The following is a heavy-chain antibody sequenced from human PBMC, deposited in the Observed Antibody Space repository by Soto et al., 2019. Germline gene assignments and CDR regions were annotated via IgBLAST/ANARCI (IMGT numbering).Heavy chain of an antibody. CDR2: INGRGNYI. D-gene: IGHD1-26*01. V-gene: IGHV3-21*01. J-gene: IGHJ4*02. Sequence: EVLLVESGGGLVKPGGSLRLSCAASGFTFSTYNMNWVRQAPGKGLEWVSSINGRGNYIYYTDAVKGRFTISRDNAKTSQYLQMNSLRAEDTAVYYCAREDGIVGATSAFDYWGQGTLVTVSS. CDR1: GFTFSTYN. CDR3: AREDGIVGATSAFDY.